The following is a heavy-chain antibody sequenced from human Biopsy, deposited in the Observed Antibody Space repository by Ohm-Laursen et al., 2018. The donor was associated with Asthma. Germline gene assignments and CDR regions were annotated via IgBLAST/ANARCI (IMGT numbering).Heavy chain of an antibody. D-gene: IGHD1-26*01. J-gene: IGHJ4*02. V-gene: IGHV3-30*18. CDR3: AKDVFPGWELRRGPDY. Sequence: SLRISCTASGFTFSNYGMHWVRQAPGKGLDWVAVISFDGSNKNYTDSVKGRFTISRGNSRNTLHLQMNSLRAEDTAVYYCAKDVFPGWELRRGPDYWGQGTLVTVSS. CDR1: GFTFSNYG. CDR2: ISFDGSNK.